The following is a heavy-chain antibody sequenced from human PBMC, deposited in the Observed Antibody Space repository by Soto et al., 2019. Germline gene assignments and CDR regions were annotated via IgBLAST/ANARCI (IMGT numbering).Heavy chain of an antibody. V-gene: IGHV3-66*04. CDR1: GFTVSSNY. CDR3: ARPNGDYVQKFDY. J-gene: IGHJ4*02. D-gene: IGHD4-17*01. Sequence: PGGSLRLSCAASGFTVSSNYMSWVRQAPGKGLEWVSVIYSGGSTYYADSVKGRFTISRDNSKNTLYLQIKSLRAEDTAVYYCARPNGDYVQKFDYWGQGTLVTVSS. CDR2: IYSGGST.